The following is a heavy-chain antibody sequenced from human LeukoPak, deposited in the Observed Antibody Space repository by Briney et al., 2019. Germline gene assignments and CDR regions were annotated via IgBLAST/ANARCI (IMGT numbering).Heavy chain of an antibody. D-gene: IGHD3-10*01. CDR3: AKSVGSGSYYNNDC. CDR2: ITSGGGT. Sequence: GGSLRLSCAASGFTFSSYAMTWVRQALGQGLEWGSGITSGGGTYYAASVKGRFTISRDNSKNTLYVQMNSLRAEDTAVYYCAKSVGSGSYYNNDCWGQGTLVTVSS. CDR1: GFTFSSYA. J-gene: IGHJ4*02. V-gene: IGHV3-23*01.